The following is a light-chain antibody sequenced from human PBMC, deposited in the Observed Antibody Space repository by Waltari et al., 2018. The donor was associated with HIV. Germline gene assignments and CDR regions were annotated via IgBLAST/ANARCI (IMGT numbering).Light chain of an antibody. Sequence: DIVLTQSTDSLAVSLGERATINCKSSQSVFSSSNKNNFLAWYQQKPGQPPKLLIYWASTRDSGVPDRFSGGGSGTDFTLTISSLQAEDVAVYYCQQSYGAITFGQGTRLEIK. CDR1: QSVFSSSNKNNF. CDR3: QQSYGAIT. CDR2: WAS. J-gene: IGKJ5*01. V-gene: IGKV4-1*01.